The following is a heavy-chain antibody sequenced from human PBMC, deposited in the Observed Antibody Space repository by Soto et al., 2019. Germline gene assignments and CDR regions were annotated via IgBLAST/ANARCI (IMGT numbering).Heavy chain of an antibody. CDR2: SNWDGSNT. CDR1: GFNFDDYS. V-gene: IGHV3-43*01. Sequence: GGSLRLSCAASGFNFDDYSMHWVRQAPGKGLEWVSVSNWDGSNTYYADSVKGRFTISRDNSRNSVYLEMNSLRTEDTALYFCAKASTQHCWNDGLDSWGKGTLVTVSS. D-gene: IGHD1-1*01. J-gene: IGHJ4*02. CDR3: AKASTQHCWNDGLDS.